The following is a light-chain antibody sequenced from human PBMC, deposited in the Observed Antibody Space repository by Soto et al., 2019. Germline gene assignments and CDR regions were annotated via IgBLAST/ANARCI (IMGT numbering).Light chain of an antibody. CDR3: QQYNTFWT. CDR2: DVS. Sequence: DIQMTQSPSTLSASVGDRVTIACRASQIISSWLAWYQQKPGKAPKLLIYDVSTLGSGVPSRFSGSGSGTDFTLTISSLQPNDSATYYCQQYNTFWTFGQGTKVDI. V-gene: IGKV1-5*01. J-gene: IGKJ1*01. CDR1: QIISSW.